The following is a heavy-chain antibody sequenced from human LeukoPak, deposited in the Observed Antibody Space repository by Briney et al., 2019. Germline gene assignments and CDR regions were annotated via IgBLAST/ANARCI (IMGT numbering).Heavy chain of an antibody. V-gene: IGHV3-30*18. CDR3: AKDGSRVLSGKFDY. Sequence: GGSLRLSCAASGFRFSSYGMQWVRQAPGKGMGWGAAISNDGSDKYYADSVKGRFTISRDNSKNTLYLQRSSLRSEDTAVYCCAKDGSRVLSGKFDYWGQGTLVTVSS. J-gene: IGHJ4*02. CDR2: ISNDGSDK. CDR1: GFRFSSYG. D-gene: IGHD1-26*01.